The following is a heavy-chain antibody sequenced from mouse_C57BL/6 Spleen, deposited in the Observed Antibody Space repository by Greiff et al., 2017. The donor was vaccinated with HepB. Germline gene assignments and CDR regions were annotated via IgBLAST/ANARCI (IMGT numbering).Heavy chain of an antibody. CDR3: ALHLLFMDY. CDR1: GYTFTDYN. J-gene: IGHJ4*01. Sequence: EVQLVESGPELVKPGASVKIPCKASGYTFTDYNMDWVKQSHGKSLEWIGDINPNNGGTIYNQKFKGKATLTVDKSSSTAYMELRSLTSEDTAVYYCALHLLFMDYWGQGTSVTVSS. CDR2: INPNNGGT. D-gene: IGHD2-1*01. V-gene: IGHV1-18*01.